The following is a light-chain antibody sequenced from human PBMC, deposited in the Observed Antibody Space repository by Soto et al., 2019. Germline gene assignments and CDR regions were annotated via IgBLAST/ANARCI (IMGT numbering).Light chain of an antibody. J-gene: IGKJ1*01. CDR3: QKYNSAPWT. CDR2: GKS. V-gene: IGKV1-27*01. Sequence: DIQMTQSPSSLSASVGDRVTITCRASQGFGNYLAWYQQKPGEVPKLLIYGKSTLQSGVPSRFSGSGSGTEFTLTISSLQPDDVATYYCQKYNSAPWTFGQGTKVEI. CDR1: QGFGNY.